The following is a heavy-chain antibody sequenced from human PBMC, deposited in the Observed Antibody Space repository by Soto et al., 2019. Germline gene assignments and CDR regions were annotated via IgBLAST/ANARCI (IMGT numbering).Heavy chain of an antibody. J-gene: IGHJ2*01. D-gene: IGHD4-4*01. Sequence: QVQLVESGGGVVQPGRSLRLSCAASGFTFSSYAMHWVRQAPGKGLEWVAVISYDGSNKYYADSVKGRFTISRDNSKNTLYLQMNRLRADDTAVYYCARPLWRDDYNWGYFDLWGRGTLVTVSS. CDR1: GFTFSSYA. CDR3: ARPLWRDDYNWGYFDL. V-gene: IGHV3-30-3*01. CDR2: ISYDGSNK.